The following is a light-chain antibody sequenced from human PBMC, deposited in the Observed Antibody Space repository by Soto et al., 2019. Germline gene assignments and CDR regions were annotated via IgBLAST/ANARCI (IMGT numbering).Light chain of an antibody. CDR2: GAS. CDR3: QQYNNWPPIT. Sequence: EIVMTQSPATLSVFAGCRGTVSCGGSPTVSSNLAWSQQQPGQAPRLLIYGASTRATGIPARFSGSPSGTEFTLTISSLQSEDFAVYYCQQYNNWPPITFGQGARLEI. CDR1: PTVSSN. V-gene: IGKV3-15*01. J-gene: IGKJ5*01.